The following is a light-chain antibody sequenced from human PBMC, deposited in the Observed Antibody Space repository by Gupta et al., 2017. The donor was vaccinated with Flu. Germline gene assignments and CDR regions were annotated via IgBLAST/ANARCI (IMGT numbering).Light chain of an antibody. CDR3: HQDGTSPHS. V-gene: IGKV3-20*01. J-gene: IGKJ2*03. CDR1: QSVSGTY. Sequence: EIVLTQSPGTLSLSPRERATLSCRASQSVSGTYLAWYQQNPGQAPRLPIYSASTRAIGIPDRFSGSGSGTDFTLTISRLEPEDFAVYYCHQDGTSPHSFGQGTKLEI. CDR2: SAS.